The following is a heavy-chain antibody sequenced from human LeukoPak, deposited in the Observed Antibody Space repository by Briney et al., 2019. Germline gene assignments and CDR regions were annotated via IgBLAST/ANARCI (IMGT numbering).Heavy chain of an antibody. CDR1: GFTVSDNY. Sequence: GGSLRLSCAASGFTVSDNYMSWVRQAPGKGLEWVASIKQDGNEEHYVDSVKGRFTISRDNAKNTLYLQMNSLRAEDTAVYYCARGLVTLDYWGQGTLVTVSS. J-gene: IGHJ4*02. CDR2: IKQDGNEE. V-gene: IGHV3-7*01. D-gene: IGHD2-21*02. CDR3: ARGLVTLDY.